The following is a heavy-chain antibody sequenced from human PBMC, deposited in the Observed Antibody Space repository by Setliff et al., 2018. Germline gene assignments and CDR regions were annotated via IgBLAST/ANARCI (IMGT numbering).Heavy chain of an antibody. CDR2: LDNDGST. Sequence: PGGSLRLSCAASGFTFSSYAMHWVRQAPGKGLEWVSLLDNDGSTYYSDSVKGRFTISRGTSKNTLYLQMSSLRTEDTAVYYCVGSGTCSYWGQGTLVTVSS. CDR3: VGSGTCSY. V-gene: IGHV3-NL1*01. J-gene: IGHJ4*02. D-gene: IGHD3-10*01. CDR1: GFTFSSYA.